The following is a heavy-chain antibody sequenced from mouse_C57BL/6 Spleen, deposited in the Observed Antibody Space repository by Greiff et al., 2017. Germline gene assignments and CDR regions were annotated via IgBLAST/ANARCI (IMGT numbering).Heavy chain of an antibody. CDR2: IHPNSGST. CDR1: GYTFTSYW. D-gene: IGHD2-4*01. CDR3: APYYDYDVFAY. Sequence: QVQLQQPGAELVKPGASVKLSCKASGYTFTSYWMHWVKQRPGQGLEWIGMIHPNSGSTNYNEKFKSKATLTVDKSSSTAYMQLSSLTSEDSAVYYCAPYYDYDVFAYWGQGTLVTVSA. V-gene: IGHV1-64*01. J-gene: IGHJ3*01.